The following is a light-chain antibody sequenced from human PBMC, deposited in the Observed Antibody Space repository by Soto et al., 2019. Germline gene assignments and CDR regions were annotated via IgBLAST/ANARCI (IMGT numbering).Light chain of an antibody. CDR3: QQRSNWPIT. V-gene: IGKV3-11*01. Sequence: EIVLTQSPATLSLSPGERATLSCRASQSVSSYLAWYQQKPGQAPRLLIYDASNRATGIPDRFSGSVSGTDFTLTISSREPEDFVVYYCQQRSNWPITFGQGTRLEIK. J-gene: IGKJ5*01. CDR2: DAS. CDR1: QSVSSY.